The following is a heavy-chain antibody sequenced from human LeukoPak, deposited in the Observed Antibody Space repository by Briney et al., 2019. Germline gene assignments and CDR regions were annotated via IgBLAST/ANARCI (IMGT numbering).Heavy chain of an antibody. CDR2: IKGDGSER. CDR1: GFTFSSYW. D-gene: IGHD3-9*01. CDR3: ARQSLPRYYYYYMDV. V-gene: IGHV3-7*01. J-gene: IGHJ6*03. Sequence: GGSLSLSCAASGFTFSSYWMSWVRQAPGKGLEWVANIKGDGSERYYVASVEGRFTISRDNAKNSVYVQMSSLKTEDTAVYYCARQSLPRYYYYYMDVWGKGTTVTVSS.